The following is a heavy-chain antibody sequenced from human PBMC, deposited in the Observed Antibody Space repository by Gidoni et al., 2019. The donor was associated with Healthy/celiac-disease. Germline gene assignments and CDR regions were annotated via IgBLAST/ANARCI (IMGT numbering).Heavy chain of an antibody. D-gene: IGHD3-3*01. Sequence: EVQLVESGGGLVQPGRSRRLACTAAGFTFGDDAMSWVRPAPGKGLAWVGFIRSKAYGGTTEYAASVKGRFTISRDDSKSIAYLQINSLKTEDTAVYYCTREVIWSYDFWSGYYYFDYWGQGTLVTVSS. CDR1: GFTFGDDA. J-gene: IGHJ4*02. CDR2: IRSKAYGGTT. CDR3: TREVIWSYDFWSGYYYFDY. V-gene: IGHV3-49*04.